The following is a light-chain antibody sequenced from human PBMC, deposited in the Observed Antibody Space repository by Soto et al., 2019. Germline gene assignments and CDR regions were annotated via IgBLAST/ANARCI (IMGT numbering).Light chain of an antibody. J-gene: IGKJ1*01. V-gene: IGKV1-39*01. Sequence: DIQMTQSPSSLSASVGDRVTITCRASQAISNFLNWYQQKPGEAPKVLIYAASSLQTGVPSRFRGSGSGTVFTLTINRLQPEDFATYFCQQSFTNPKTFGQGTEVDIK. CDR1: QAISNF. CDR3: QQSFTNPKT. CDR2: AAS.